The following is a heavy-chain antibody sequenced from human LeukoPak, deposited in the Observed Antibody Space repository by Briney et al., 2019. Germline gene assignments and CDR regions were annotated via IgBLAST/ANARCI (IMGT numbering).Heavy chain of an antibody. CDR1: GFTLRSYW. J-gene: IGHJ4*02. CDR3: ARGQQLAGH. V-gene: IGHV3-74*01. CDR2: IKSDGRST. Sequence: PGGSLRLSCAASGFTLRSYWVHWVRQARGKGVVGVSRIKSDGRSTSYGDSVKGRFTISRDNAKNTLYLKMNSLRAEDTAVYYCARGQQLAGHSGQGTLVTVSS. D-gene: IGHD6-13*01.